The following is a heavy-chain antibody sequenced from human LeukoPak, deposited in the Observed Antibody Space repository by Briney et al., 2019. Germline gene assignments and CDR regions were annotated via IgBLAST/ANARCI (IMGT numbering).Heavy chain of an antibody. V-gene: IGHV3-53*01. Sequence: GGSLRLSCAASGFTVSSNYMSWVRQAPGKGLEWVSVIYSGGSTYYADSVKGRFTIPRDNSKNTLYLQMNSLRAEDTAVYYCARVKAGLYGMDVWGQGTTVTVSS. CDR2: IYSGGST. CDR3: ARVKAGLYGMDV. CDR1: GFTVSSNY. D-gene: IGHD6-13*01. J-gene: IGHJ6*02.